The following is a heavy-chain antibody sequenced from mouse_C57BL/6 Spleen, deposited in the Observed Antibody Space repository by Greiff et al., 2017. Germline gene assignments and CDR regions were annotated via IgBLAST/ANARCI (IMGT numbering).Heavy chain of an antibody. D-gene: IGHD2-1*01. CDR3: ARDLYGNYLFDY. J-gene: IGHJ2*01. Sequence: QVQLQQSGPELVKPGASVKISCKASGYAFSSSWMNWVKQRPGKGLEWIGRIYPGAGVTNYNGKFKGKATLTADKSSSTAYMQLSSLTSEDSAVYFCARDLYGNYLFDYWGQGTTLTVSS. CDR2: IYPGAGVT. CDR1: GYAFSSSW. V-gene: IGHV1-82*01.